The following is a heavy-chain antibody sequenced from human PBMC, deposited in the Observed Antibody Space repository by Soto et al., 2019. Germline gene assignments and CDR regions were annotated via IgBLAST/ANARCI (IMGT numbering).Heavy chain of an antibody. CDR3: VKSQGIVVVVAAPFDY. D-gene: IGHD2-15*01. Sequence: GGSLRLSCASSGLTFSSYAMSWVRQAPGKGLEWVSAISGSGGSTYYADSVKGRFTISRDNSKNTLYLQMSSLRAEDTAVYYCVKSQGIVVVVAAPFDYWGQGTLVTVSS. CDR1: GLTFSSYA. J-gene: IGHJ4*02. V-gene: IGHV3-23*01. CDR2: ISGSGGST.